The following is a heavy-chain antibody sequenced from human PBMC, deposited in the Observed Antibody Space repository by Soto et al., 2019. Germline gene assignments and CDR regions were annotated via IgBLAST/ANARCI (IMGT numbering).Heavy chain of an antibody. J-gene: IGHJ4*02. Sequence: QVQLQESGPGLVKPSETPSLTCSVSGGSTRRYYWSWIRQPPGKGLEWIGYISYSGSTNYNPSLKSRVTISIDTSKNQFSLKLNSVTAADKAVYYCATEIAGYYFDSWGQGTLVTVSS. CDR3: ATEIAGYYFDS. V-gene: IGHV4-59*01. CDR1: GGSTRRYY. CDR2: ISYSGST.